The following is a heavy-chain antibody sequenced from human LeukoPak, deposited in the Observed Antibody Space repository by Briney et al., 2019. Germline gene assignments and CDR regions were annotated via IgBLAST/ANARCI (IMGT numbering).Heavy chain of an antibody. CDR2: IYWNDDK. Sequence: SGPTLVKPTQTLTLTCTFSGFSLSTSGVGVGWIRQPPGKALEWLALIYWNDDKRYSPSLKSRLTITKDTSKNQVVLTMTNMEPVDTATYYCAHKHYDLKWDYFDYWGQGTLVTVSS. V-gene: IGHV2-5*01. J-gene: IGHJ4*02. CDR1: GFSLSTSGVG. CDR3: AHKHYDLKWDYFDY. D-gene: IGHD3-3*01.